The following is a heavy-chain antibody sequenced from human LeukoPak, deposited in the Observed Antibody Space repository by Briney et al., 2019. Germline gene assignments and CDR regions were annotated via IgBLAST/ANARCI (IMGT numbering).Heavy chain of an antibody. V-gene: IGHV3-7*04. J-gene: IGHJ3*02. CDR2: IKQDGSEK. Sequence: GGSLRLSCAASGFTFSSYWMSWVRQAPGKGLEGVANIKQDGSEKYYVDSVKGRFTISRDSAKNSLYLQMNSLRAEDTAVYYCARVYSYYGSGSYGRAFDIWGQGTMVTVPS. CDR3: ARVYSYYGSGSYGRAFDI. D-gene: IGHD3-10*01. CDR1: GFTFSSYW.